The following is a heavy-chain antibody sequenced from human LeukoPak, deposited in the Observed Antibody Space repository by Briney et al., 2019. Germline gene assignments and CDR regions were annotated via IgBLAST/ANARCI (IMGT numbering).Heavy chain of an antibody. V-gene: IGHV4-39*07. J-gene: IGHJ4*02. CDR2: IYYSGSA. CDR3: ASIYCSSTSCYKNY. Sequence: PSETLSLTCTVSGGSISSDSYFWGWIRQPPGKGLEWIATIYYSGSAYYNPSLKSRVTISVDTSKNQFSLKLSSVTAADTAVYYCASIYCSSTSCYKNYWGQGTLVTVSS. CDR1: GGSISSDSYF. D-gene: IGHD2-2*02.